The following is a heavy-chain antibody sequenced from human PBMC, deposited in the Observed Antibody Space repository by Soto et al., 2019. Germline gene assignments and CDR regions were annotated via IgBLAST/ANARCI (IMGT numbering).Heavy chain of an antibody. Sequence: QVQLVQSGAEVKKPGSSVKVSCKTSGGTFSAYPFNWVRQAPGQGLEWMGRIIPILDITDYSQNFQGRVTITADKSTNTASMDLTCLRSEDTAMLFCAKGADSSGSESAFDLWGQGTLITVSS. CDR3: AKGADSSGSESAFDL. CDR2: IIPILDIT. CDR1: GGTFSAYP. D-gene: IGHD3-22*01. J-gene: IGHJ3*01. V-gene: IGHV1-69*02.